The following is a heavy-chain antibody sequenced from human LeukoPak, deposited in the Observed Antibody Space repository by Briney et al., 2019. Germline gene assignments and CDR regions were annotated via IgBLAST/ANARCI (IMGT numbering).Heavy chain of an antibody. CDR2: VSSDGSNK. Sequence: GGSLRLSCAASGFTFRSYGMHWVRQAPGKGLEWVAVVSSDGSNKYYADSVKGRFTISRDTSKNMVHLQMNSLRAEDTAVYYCARDRSWGSQCYFDYWGQGTLVTVSS. CDR1: GFTFRSYG. V-gene: IGHV3-30*03. CDR3: ARDRSWGSQCYFDY. D-gene: IGHD7-27*01. J-gene: IGHJ4*02.